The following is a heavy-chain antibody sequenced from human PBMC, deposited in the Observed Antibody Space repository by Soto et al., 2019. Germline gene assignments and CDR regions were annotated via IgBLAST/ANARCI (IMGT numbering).Heavy chain of an antibody. CDR3: ARGYESSRRYLPLLDY. D-gene: IGHD3-22*01. V-gene: IGHV4-34*01. J-gene: IGHJ4*02. Sequence: QVQLQQWGAGLLKPSETLSLRCVVNSGSFSGYDWTWIRQTPGKGLERIGEISHSGSANYNPSIVSRVTMSAETSKKQFSLGLSSVTAADAALCFCARGYESSRRYLPLLDYWGQGTLVTVSS. CDR1: SGSFSGYD. CDR2: ISHSGSA.